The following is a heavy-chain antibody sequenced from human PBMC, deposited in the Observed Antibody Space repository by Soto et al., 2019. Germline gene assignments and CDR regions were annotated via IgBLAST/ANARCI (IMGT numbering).Heavy chain of an antibody. J-gene: IGHJ4*02. CDR2: ICYDGSNK. CDR1: GFTFSSYG. CDR3: ARDFQAIDY. Sequence: PGGSLRLSCEASGFTFSSYGMHWVRQAPGKGLEWVAVICYDGSNKYYADSVKGRFTISRDNSKNTLYLQMNSLRAEDTAVYYCARDFQAIDYWGQGTLVTVSS. V-gene: IGHV3-33*01.